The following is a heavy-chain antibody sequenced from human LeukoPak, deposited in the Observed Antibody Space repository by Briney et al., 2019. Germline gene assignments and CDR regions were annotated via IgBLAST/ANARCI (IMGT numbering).Heavy chain of an antibody. V-gene: IGHV3-7*03. J-gene: IGHJ4*02. CDR1: GFTFSSYA. CDR2: IKQDGSAK. CDR3: ARRYFDS. Sequence: GGSLRLSCAASGFTFSSYAMHWVRQAPGKGLEWVANIKQDGSAKYYVDSVKGRFTISRDNAKNSLYLQMNSPRAEDTAVYYCARRYFDSWGQGTLVTVSS.